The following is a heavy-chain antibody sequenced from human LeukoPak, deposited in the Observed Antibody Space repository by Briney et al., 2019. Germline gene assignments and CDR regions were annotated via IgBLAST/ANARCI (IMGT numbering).Heavy chain of an antibody. J-gene: IGHJ5*02. CDR3: ARSHYYDSSGSHNNWFDP. Sequence: SETLSLTCAVYGGALSGYYWTYIRKPPGKGLEWFGEINHSGSTNYNPSLKSRVTISVDTSKNQFSLKLSSVTAADTAVYYCARSHYYDSSGSHNNWFDPWGQGTLVTVSS. CDR1: GGALSGYY. D-gene: IGHD3-22*01. V-gene: IGHV4-34*01. CDR2: INHSGST.